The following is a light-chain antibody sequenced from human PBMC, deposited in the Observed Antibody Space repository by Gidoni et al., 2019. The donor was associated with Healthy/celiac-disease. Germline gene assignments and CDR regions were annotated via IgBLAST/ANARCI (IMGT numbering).Light chain of an antibody. Sequence: DILMTQSPATLSASPGERATLTCRASQSVSTNVAWYQQQRGQAPRLIISGASSRPPGISARFSGSGSGTEFSLSISSLESEDFAVYYCQQFDSWPLAFGPGT. J-gene: IGKJ3*01. CDR2: GAS. CDR3: QQFDSWPLA. V-gene: IGKV3-15*01. CDR1: QSVSTN.